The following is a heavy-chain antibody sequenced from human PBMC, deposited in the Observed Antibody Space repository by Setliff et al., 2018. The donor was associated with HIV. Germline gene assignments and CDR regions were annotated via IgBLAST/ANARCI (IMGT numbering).Heavy chain of an antibody. CDR1: GYTFTGYY. CDR3: ASGSSGWYSGFDY. V-gene: IGHV1-2*02. Sequence: ASVKVSCKASGYTFTGYYMHWVRQAPGQGLEWMGWINPNSGGTNYAQKCQGRVTMTRDTSISTAYMELSRLRSDDTAVYYCASGSSGWYSGFDYWGQGTLVTVSS. CDR2: INPNSGGT. J-gene: IGHJ4*02. D-gene: IGHD6-19*01.